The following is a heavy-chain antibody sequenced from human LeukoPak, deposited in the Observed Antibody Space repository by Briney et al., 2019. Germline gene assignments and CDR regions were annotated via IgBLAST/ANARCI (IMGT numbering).Heavy chain of an antibody. Sequence: TGVSLRLSCAASGFTFNSYWMSWVRQAPGKGLEWGANIKQDGSEKYYVDSVKGRFTISRDNAMNSLYLQMNSLRAEDTAVYSCARDRRGPFDYWGQGTLVTVSS. V-gene: IGHV3-7*03. J-gene: IGHJ4*02. D-gene: IGHD3-10*01. CDR2: IKQDGSEK. CDR3: ARDRRGPFDY. CDR1: GFTFNSYW.